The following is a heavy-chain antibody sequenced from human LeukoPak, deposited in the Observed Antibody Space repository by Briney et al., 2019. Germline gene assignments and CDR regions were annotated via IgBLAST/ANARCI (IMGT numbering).Heavy chain of an antibody. CDR1: GYTFTGYY. V-gene: IGHV1-2*02. CDR2: INPNSGGT. CDR3: ARDSSSHPLDY. Sequence: ASVRVSCKASGYTFTGYYMHWVRQAPGQGLEWMGWINPNSGGTNYAQKFRGRVTMTRDTSISTAYMELSRLRSDDTAVYYCARDSSSHPLDYWGQGTLVTVSS. D-gene: IGHD6-6*01. J-gene: IGHJ4*02.